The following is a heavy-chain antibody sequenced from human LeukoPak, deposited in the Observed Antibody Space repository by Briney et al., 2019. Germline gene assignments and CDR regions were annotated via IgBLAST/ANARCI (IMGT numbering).Heavy chain of an antibody. Sequence: PGGSLRLSCAASGFTVSSNYMSWVRQAPRKGLEWVSVIYSGGSTYYADSVKGRFTISRDNSKNTLYLQMNSLRAEDTAVYYCARDKNGWRYFDYWGQGTLVTVSS. D-gene: IGHD5-24*01. CDR1: GFTVSSNY. CDR3: ARDKNGWRYFDY. CDR2: IYSGGST. V-gene: IGHV3-66*01. J-gene: IGHJ4*02.